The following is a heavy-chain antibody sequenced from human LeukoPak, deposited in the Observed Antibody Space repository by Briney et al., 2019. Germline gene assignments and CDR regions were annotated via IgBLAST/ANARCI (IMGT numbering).Heavy chain of an antibody. CDR3: ASTHSLGVPAAHDAFDI. CDR2: INHSGST. Sequence: PSETLSLTCAVYGGSFSGYYWSWIRQPPGKGLERIGEINHSGSTNYNPSLKSRVTISVDTSKNQFSLKLSSVTAADTAVYYCASTHSLGVPAAHDAFDIWGQRTMVTVSS. J-gene: IGHJ3*02. CDR1: GGSFSGYY. V-gene: IGHV4-34*01. D-gene: IGHD2-2*01.